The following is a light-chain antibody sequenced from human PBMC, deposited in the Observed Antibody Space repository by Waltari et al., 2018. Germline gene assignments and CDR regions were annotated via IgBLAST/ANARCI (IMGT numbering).Light chain of an antibody. CDR3: QQYNRYST. CDR1: QSVNSW. CDR2: KAS. Sequence: DIQMTQSPSTLSASVGDRVAITCRASQSVNSWLAWYQQKSGKAPKFLIYKASILESGVPSRVSGSGSGTEFTLTISNLQPDDFATYYCQQYNRYSTFGQGTKVERK. V-gene: IGKV1-5*03. J-gene: IGKJ1*01.